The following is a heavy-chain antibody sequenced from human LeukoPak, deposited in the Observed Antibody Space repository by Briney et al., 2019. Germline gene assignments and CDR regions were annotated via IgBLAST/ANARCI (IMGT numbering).Heavy chain of an antibody. CDR1: GFTFSGSW. V-gene: IGHV3-7*01. CDR2: INPDGSQK. D-gene: IGHD5-24*01. CDR3: AAWTDRGYNF. J-gene: IGHJ4*02. Sequence: GGSLRLPCAASGFTFSGSWMNWVRQAPGKGLEWVANINPDGSQKRFVDSVMGRFTMSRDNAKNSLYLQMNSLRVEDTAVFYCAAWTDRGYNFWGQGTLVTVSS.